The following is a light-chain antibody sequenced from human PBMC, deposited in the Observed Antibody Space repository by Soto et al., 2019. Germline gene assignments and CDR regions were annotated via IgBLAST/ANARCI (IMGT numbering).Light chain of an antibody. CDR3: QQRSNWPS. CDR1: QSVSRY. V-gene: IGKV3-11*01. Sequence: EIALTQSPATLSLSPGERATLSCRASQSVSRYLAWYQQKPGQAPRLLIYDASNRATGIPARFSGSGSGTDFTLTISSLEPEDFAVYYCQQRSNWPSFGPGTKLDIK. CDR2: DAS. J-gene: IGKJ3*01.